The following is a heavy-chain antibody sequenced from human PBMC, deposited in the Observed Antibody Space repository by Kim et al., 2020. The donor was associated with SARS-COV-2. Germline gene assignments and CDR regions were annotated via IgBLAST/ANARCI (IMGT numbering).Heavy chain of an antibody. V-gene: IGHV3-30*18. J-gene: IGHJ6*02. CDR3: AKDIIVAPHYYYYGMDV. CDR2: ISYDGSNK. Sequence: GGSLRLSCAASGFTFSSYGMHWVRQAPGKGLEWVAVISYDGSNKYYADSVKGRFTISRDNSKNTLYLQMNSLRAEDTAVYYCAKDIIVAPHYYYYGMDVWGQGTTVTVSS. CDR1: GFTFSSYG. D-gene: IGHD3-22*01.